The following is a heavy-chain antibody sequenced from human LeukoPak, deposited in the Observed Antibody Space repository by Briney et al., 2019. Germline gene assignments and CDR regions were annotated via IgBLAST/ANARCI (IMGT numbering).Heavy chain of an antibody. Sequence: GRSLRLSCEASGFTFSSYDMHWVRQAPGKGLEWVAVMSYDGSNKHQADSYADSVRGRFTISRDNSKNTLYVQMNSLRPEDTAVYYCARGGPYNLILGTDYWGQGTLVTVSS. V-gene: IGHV3-30*04. J-gene: IGHJ4*02. CDR3: ARGGPYNLILGTDY. D-gene: IGHD1-1*01. CDR2: MSYDGSNK. CDR1: GFTFSSYD.